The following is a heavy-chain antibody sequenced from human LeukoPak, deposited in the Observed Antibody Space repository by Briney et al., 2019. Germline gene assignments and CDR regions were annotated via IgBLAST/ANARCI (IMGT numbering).Heavy chain of an antibody. CDR2: IYYSGST. CDR3: ARLNYYDSSGYYHNFDY. V-gene: IGHV4-59*08. D-gene: IGHD3-22*01. Sequence: SQTLSLTCTVSGGSISSYYWSWIRQPPGKGLEWIGYIYYSGSTNYNPSLKSRVTISVDTSKNQFSLKLSSVTAADTAVYYCARLNYYDSSGYYHNFDYWGQGTLVTVSS. CDR1: GGSISSYY. J-gene: IGHJ4*02.